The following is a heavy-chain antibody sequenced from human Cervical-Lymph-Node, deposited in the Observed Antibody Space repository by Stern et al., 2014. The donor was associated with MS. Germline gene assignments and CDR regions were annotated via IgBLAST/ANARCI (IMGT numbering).Heavy chain of an antibody. Sequence: VQLVESGPGLVRPSETLSLTCTVSGGSISSYHWSWIRQPPGKAIVWIAHIYYSGSPNYTPPLKSRASIPEATSTNQFSLKVTPVTAADTAVYYWARIPDQPQGYG. D-gene: IGHD2-2*01. J-gene: IGHJ6*01. CDR3: ARIPDQPQGYG. CDR2: IYYSGSP. V-gene: IGHV4-59*08. CDR1: GGSISSYH.